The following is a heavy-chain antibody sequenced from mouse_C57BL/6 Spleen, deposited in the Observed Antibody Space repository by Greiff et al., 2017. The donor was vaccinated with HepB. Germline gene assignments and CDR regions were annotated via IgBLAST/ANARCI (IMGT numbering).Heavy chain of an antibody. D-gene: IGHD2-3*01. CDR1: GFTFSSYA. V-gene: IGHV5-9-1*02. Sequence: EVKVVESGEGLVKPGGSLKLSCAASGFTFSSYAMSWVRQTPEKRLEWVAYISSGGDYIYYADTVKGRFTISRDNARNTLYLQMSSLKSEDTAMYYCTRADGYYWYFDVWGTGTTVTVSS. CDR3: TRADGYYWYFDV. CDR2: ISSGGDYI. J-gene: IGHJ1*03.